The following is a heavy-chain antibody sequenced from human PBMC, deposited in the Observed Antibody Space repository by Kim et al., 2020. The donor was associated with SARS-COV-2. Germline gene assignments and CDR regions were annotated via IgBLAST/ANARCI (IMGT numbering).Heavy chain of an antibody. Sequence: GSGGSTYYADSGKGRFTISRDNSKNMLYLQMNSLRAEDTAVYYCANPQGDWGQGTLVTVSS. J-gene: IGHJ4*02. V-gene: IGHV3-23*01. CDR3: ANPQGD. CDR2: GSGGST.